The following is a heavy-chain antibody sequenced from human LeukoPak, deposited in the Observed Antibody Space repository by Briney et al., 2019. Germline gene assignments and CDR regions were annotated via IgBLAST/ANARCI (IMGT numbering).Heavy chain of an antibody. J-gene: IGHJ4*02. Sequence: SETLSLTCTVSGGPISSYYWSWIRQPPGKGLEWIGYIYYSGSTNYNPSLKSRVTISVDTSKNQFSLKLSSVTAADTAVYYCARVSLGYYFDYWGQGTLVTVSS. V-gene: IGHV4-59*01. CDR1: GGPISSYY. CDR2: IYYSGST. D-gene: IGHD7-27*01. CDR3: ARVSLGYYFDY.